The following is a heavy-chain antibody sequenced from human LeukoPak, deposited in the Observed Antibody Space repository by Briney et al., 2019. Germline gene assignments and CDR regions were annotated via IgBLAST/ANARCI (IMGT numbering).Heavy chain of an antibody. CDR3: AREGYSSSWRDFDY. V-gene: IGHV1-18*01. Sequence: ASVKVSCKASGGTFSSYAISWVRQAPGQGLEWMGWISAYNGNTNYAQKLQGRVTMTTDTSTSTAYMELRSLRSDDTAVYYCAREGYSSSWRDFDYWGQGTLVTVSS. CDR1: GGTFSSYA. J-gene: IGHJ4*02. D-gene: IGHD6-13*01. CDR2: ISAYNGNT.